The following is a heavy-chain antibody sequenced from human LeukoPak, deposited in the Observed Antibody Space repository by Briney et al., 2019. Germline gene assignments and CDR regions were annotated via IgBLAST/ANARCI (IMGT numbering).Heavy chain of an antibody. Sequence: PGGSLRLSCEASGFTFSSYAMSWVRQAPGKGLEWVSTMSGSGGVIYYADSVKGRFTITRDNSYNTVYLQMNSLRVEDSAVYYCAKARLLWVNGMDVWGQGTAVTVSS. V-gene: IGHV3-23*01. D-gene: IGHD3-10*01. CDR1: GFTFSSYA. CDR3: AKARLLWVNGMDV. CDR2: MSGSGGVI. J-gene: IGHJ6*02.